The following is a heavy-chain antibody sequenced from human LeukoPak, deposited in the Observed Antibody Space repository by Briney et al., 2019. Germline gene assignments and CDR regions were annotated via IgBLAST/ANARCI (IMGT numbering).Heavy chain of an antibody. CDR1: GFTFSNYN. CDR3: ARDPGDWNYGYFDY. J-gene: IGHJ4*02. V-gene: IGHV3-21*01. D-gene: IGHD1-7*01. CDR2: ISGSSSYI. Sequence: GGSLRLSCAASGFTFSNYNMNWVRQAPGKGLEWVSSISGSSSYIYYADSVKGRFTISRDNAQNSLYLQMNSLRAEDTAVYYCARDPGDWNYGYFDYWGQGTLVTVSS.